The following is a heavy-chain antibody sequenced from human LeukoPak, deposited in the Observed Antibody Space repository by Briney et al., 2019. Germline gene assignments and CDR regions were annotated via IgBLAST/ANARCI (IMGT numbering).Heavy chain of an antibody. CDR3: ARDSSSSHFDY. D-gene: IGHD6-6*01. Sequence: PGGSLRLSCAASGFTVSSNWMSWVRQAPGKGLEWVANVNQDESQKYYVDSVKGRFTISKDNAKNSLNLQMNSLRAEDTAVYYCARDSSSSHFDYWGQGTLVTVSS. CDR2: VNQDESQK. CDR1: GFTVSSNW. V-gene: IGHV3-7*01. J-gene: IGHJ4*02.